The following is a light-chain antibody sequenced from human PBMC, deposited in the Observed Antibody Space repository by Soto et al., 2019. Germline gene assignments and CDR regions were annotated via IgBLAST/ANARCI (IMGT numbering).Light chain of an antibody. CDR2: GAF. CDR1: PSVTNS. V-gene: IGKV3-11*01. CDR3: QQRNIWPPVT. J-gene: IGKJ5*01. Sequence: ILLTQSPSTLSLSPGERATLSCRARPSVTNSLAWYQQKPGQAPRLVLYGAFNRATGIPARFSGSGSGTDLTLTISSLETEDFAVYYCQQRNIWPPVTFGQGTRLEIK.